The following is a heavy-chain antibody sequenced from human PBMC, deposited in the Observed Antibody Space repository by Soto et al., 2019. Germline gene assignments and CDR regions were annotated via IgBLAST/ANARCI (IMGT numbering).Heavy chain of an antibody. CDR3: AGITMVRGVQTGVNWFDP. CDR2: INPSGGST. D-gene: IGHD3-10*01. Sequence: GLEWMGIINPSGGSTSYAQKFQGRVTMTRVTSTSTVYMELSSLRSEDTAVYYCAGITMVRGVQTGVNWFDPWGQGTLVTVSS. V-gene: IGHV1-46*03. J-gene: IGHJ5*02.